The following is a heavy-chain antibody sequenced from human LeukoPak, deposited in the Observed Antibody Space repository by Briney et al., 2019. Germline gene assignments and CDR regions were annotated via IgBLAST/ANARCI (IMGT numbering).Heavy chain of an antibody. CDR1: GYTFTSYD. CDR3: ARHYYDSSGAAFDI. Sequence: ASVKVSCKASGYTFTSYDINWVRQATGQGLEWMGWMNPNSGNTGYAQKFQGRVTMTRNTSISTPYMELSSLRSEDTAVYYCARHYYDSSGAAFDIWSQGTMVTVSS. CDR2: MNPNSGNT. J-gene: IGHJ3*02. V-gene: IGHV1-8*01. D-gene: IGHD3-22*01.